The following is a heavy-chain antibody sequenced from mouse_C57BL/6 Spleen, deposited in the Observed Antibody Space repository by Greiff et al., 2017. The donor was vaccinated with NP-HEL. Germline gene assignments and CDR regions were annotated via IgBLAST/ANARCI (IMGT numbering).Heavy chain of an antibody. CDR1: GFTFSSYG. V-gene: IGHV5-6*02. Sequence: EVKLVESGGDLVKPGGSLKLSCAASGFTFSSYGMSWVRQTPDKRLEWVATISSGGSYTYYPDSVKGRFTISRDNAKNTLYLQMSSLKSEDTAMYYCARLGREAYFDYWGQGTTLTVSS. J-gene: IGHJ2*01. D-gene: IGHD4-1*01. CDR3: ARLGREAYFDY. CDR2: ISSGGSYT.